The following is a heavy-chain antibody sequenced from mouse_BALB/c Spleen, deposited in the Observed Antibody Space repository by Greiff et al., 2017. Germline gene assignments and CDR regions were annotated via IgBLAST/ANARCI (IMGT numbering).Heavy chain of an antibody. D-gene: IGHD2-2*01. CDR1: GFTFSSYA. CDR3: ARGLDGYDWYFDV. Sequence: EVQLVESGGGLVKPGGSLKLSCAASGFTFSSYAMSWVRQTPEKRLEWVASISSGGSTYYPDSVKGRFTISRDNARNILYLQMSSLRSEDTAMYYCARGLDGYDWYFDVWGAGTTVTVSS. V-gene: IGHV5-6-5*01. J-gene: IGHJ1*01. CDR2: ISSGGST.